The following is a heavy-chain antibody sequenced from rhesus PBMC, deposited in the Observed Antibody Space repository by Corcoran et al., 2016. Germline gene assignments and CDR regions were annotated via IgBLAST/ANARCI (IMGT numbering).Heavy chain of an antibody. D-gene: IGHD6-31*01. CDR2: IYGSASST. J-gene: IGHJ4*01. Sequence: QVQLQESGPGLVKPLETLSLTCAVSGGSISSNYWSWIRQPAGKGLGWIGYIYGSASSTNYHPSRQSRVTLSVDTSKIQFSLKLSSVTAAAAAVYYCASYSGWYGDYFDYWGQGVLVTVSS. V-gene: IGHV4S11*01. CDR3: ASYSGWYGDYFDY. CDR1: GGSISSNY.